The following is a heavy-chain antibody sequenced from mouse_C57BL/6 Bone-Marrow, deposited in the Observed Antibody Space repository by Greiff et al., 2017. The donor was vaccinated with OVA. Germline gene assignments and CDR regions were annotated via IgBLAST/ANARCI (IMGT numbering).Heavy chain of an antibody. CDR2: IDPSDSYT. D-gene: IGHD1-1*01. CDR3: AREDHYYYGSSGGY. CDR1: GYTFTSYW. V-gene: IGHV1-69*01. Sequence: QVQLQQPGAELVMPGASVKLSCKASGYTFTSYWMHWVKQRPGQGLEWIGEIDPSDSYTNYNQKFKGKSTLTVDKSSSTAYMQLSSLTSEDSAVYYCAREDHYYYGSSGGYWGQGTTLTVSS. J-gene: IGHJ2*01.